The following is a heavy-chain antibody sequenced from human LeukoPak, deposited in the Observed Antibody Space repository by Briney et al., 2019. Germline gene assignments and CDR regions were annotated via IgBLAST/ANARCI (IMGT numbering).Heavy chain of an antibody. CDR3: AREGFAVAGTFFDY. J-gene: IGHJ4*02. D-gene: IGHD6-19*01. Sequence: GGSLRLSCAASGFTFSSYWMSWVRQAPGKGLEWVSVIYSGGSTYYADSVKGRFTISRDNSKNTLYLQMNSLRAEDTAVYYCAREGFAVAGTFFDYWGQGTLVTVSS. CDR1: GFTFSSYW. V-gene: IGHV3-53*01. CDR2: IYSGGST.